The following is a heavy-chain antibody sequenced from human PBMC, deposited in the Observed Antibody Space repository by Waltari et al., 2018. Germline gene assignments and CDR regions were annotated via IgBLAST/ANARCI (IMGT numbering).Heavy chain of an antibody. CDR1: EGTFRNYA. Sequence: QVQLVQSEAEVKKPGSSVRVSCKSSEGTFRNYAIIWVRQAPGQGLEWMGRIIPIFGTATYAQRFQGRVAITADESTNTAYMDLRSLKSEDTAVYYCAREQTYYYDNSGYYPENYWFDPWGQGTLVTVSS. CDR3: AREQTYYYDNSGYYPENYWFDP. CDR2: IIPIFGTA. J-gene: IGHJ5*02. D-gene: IGHD3-22*01. V-gene: IGHV1-69*15.